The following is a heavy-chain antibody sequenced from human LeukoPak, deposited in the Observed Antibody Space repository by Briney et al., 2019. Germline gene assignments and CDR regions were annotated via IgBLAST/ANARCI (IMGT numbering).Heavy chain of an antibody. CDR3: ARLEMATYYYFDY. V-gene: IGHV4-31*03. CDR2: IYYSGST. Sequence: PSQTLSLTCTVSGGSISSGGYYWSWIRQHPGKGLEWIGYIYYSGSTYYNPSLKSRVTISVDTSKNQLSLKLSSVTAADTAVYYCARLEMATYYYFDYWGQGTLVTVSS. CDR1: GGSISSGGYY. J-gene: IGHJ4*02. D-gene: IGHD5-24*01.